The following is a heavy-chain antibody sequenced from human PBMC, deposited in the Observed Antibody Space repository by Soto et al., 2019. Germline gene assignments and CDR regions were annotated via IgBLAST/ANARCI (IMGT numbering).Heavy chain of an antibody. CDR2: MNPNSGNT. CDR3: ARGVAGGYSYGSNWFDP. V-gene: IGHV1-8*01. D-gene: IGHD5-18*01. Sequence: GASVKVSCKASGYTFTSYDINWVRQATGQGLEWMGWMNPNSGNTGYAQKFQGRVTMTRNTSISTAYMELSSLRSEDTAVYYCARGVAGGYSYGSNWFDPWGQGTLVTVSS. J-gene: IGHJ5*02. CDR1: GYTFTSYD.